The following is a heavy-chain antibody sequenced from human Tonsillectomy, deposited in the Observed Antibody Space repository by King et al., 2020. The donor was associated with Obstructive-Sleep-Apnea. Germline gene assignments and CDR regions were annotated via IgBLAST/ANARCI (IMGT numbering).Heavy chain of an antibody. Sequence: VQLQESGPGLVKPSQTLYLTCTVSGGSISSGGYYWSWIRQHPGKGLEWIGYIYYSGSTYYNPSLKCRVTISVDTSKTQFSLTLSSVTASHTAVYYCARTSYYDILTGYHYWYFDLWGRGTLVTVSS. D-gene: IGHD3-9*01. CDR1: GGSISSGGYY. CDR3: ARTSYYDILTGYHYWYFDL. J-gene: IGHJ2*01. V-gene: IGHV4-31*03. CDR2: IYYSGST.